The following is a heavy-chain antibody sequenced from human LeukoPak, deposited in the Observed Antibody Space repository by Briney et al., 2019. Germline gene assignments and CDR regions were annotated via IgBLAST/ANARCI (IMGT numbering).Heavy chain of an antibody. CDR3: ATRATAGPW. CDR1: GGSISSTTYY. J-gene: IGHJ4*02. D-gene: IGHD6-13*01. V-gene: IGHV4-39*07. CDR2: IYYSGST. Sequence: SETLSLTCTVSGGSISSTTYYWDCIRQPPGKGLEWIGSIYYSGSTYYNPSLKSRVTILIDKSKNHFSLNLTSVTAADTAVYYCATRATAGPWWGRGTLVTVSS.